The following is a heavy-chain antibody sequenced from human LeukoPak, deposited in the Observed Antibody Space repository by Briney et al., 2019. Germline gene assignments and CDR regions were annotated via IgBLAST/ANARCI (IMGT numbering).Heavy chain of an antibody. Sequence: GGSLRLSCAASGFTVSSNYMNWVRQAPGKGLEWVSSISSSSSYIYYADSVKGRFTISRDNAKNSLHLQMNSLRAEDTAVYYCARALVRGVLDYWGQGTLVTVSS. CDR3: ARALVRGVLDY. J-gene: IGHJ4*02. CDR2: ISSSSSYI. V-gene: IGHV3-21*01. CDR1: GFTVSSNY. D-gene: IGHD3-10*01.